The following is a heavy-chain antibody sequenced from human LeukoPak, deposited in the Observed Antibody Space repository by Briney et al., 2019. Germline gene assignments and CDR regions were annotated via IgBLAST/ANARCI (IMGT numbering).Heavy chain of an antibody. CDR2: MNPNSGNT. Sequence: ASVKVSCKASGYTFTSYDINWLRQATAQGLEWMGWMNPNSGNTGYAQKFQVSVTRARTTSISTAYMDLSSLRSEDTAVYYCARRLHSSRRWFDPWGQGTLVTVSS. J-gene: IGHJ5*02. CDR3: ARRLHSSRRWFDP. CDR1: GYTFTSYD. D-gene: IGHD6-13*01. V-gene: IGHV1-8*01.